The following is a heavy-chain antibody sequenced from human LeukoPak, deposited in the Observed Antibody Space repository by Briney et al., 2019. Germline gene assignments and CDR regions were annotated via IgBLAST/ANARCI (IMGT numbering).Heavy chain of an antibody. J-gene: IGHJ4*02. CDR2: INPNSGGT. D-gene: IGHD5-18*01. V-gene: IGHV1-2*06. CDR1: GYTFTGYY. Sequence: ASVKVSCKASGYTFTGYYMHWVRQAPGQGLEWMGRINPNSGGTNYAQKFQGRVTMTRDTSISTAYMELSRLRSDGTAVYYCARLTAMATFDCWVEGTLVTVSS. CDR3: ARLTAMATFDC.